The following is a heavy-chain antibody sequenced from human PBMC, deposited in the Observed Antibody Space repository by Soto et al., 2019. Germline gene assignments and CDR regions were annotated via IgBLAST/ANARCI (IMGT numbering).Heavy chain of an antibody. CDR3: ARDGQNGDYGY. CDR2: IYYSGST. Sequence: PSETLSLTCTVSGGSISSYYWSWIRQPPGKGLEWIGYIYYSGSTNYNPSLKSRVTISVDTSKNQFSLKLSSVTAADTAVYYCARDGQNGDYGYWGQGTLVTVSS. D-gene: IGHD4-17*01. CDR1: GGSISSYY. V-gene: IGHV4-59*01. J-gene: IGHJ4*02.